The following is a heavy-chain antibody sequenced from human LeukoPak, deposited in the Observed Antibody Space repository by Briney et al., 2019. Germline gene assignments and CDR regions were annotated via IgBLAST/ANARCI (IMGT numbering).Heavy chain of an antibody. J-gene: IGHJ4*02. CDR2: INHSGST. CDR3: ARGLTEGDYSFDY. CDR1: GGSFSGYY. D-gene: IGHD2-21*01. V-gene: IGHV4-34*01. Sequence: SETLSLTCAVYGGSFSGYYWSWIRQPPGKGLEWIGEINHSGSTNYNPSLKSRVTISVDTSKNQFSLKLSSVTAADTAVYYCARGLTEGDYSFDYWGQGTLVTVSS.